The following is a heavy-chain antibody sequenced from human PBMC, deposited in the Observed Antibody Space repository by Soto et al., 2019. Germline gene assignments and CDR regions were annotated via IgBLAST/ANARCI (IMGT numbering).Heavy chain of an antibody. D-gene: IGHD6-13*01. J-gene: IGHJ1*01. CDR1: GYTFTSYD. V-gene: IGHV1-8*01. Sequence: GASVKVSCKASGYTFTSYDINWVRQATGQGLEWMGWMNPNSGNTGYAQKFQGRVTMTRNTSISTAYMELSSLRSEDTAVYYCAIYPPYSSSWYIKWAEYFQHWGQGTLVNVSS. CDR3: AIYPPYSSSWYIKWAEYFQH. CDR2: MNPNSGNT.